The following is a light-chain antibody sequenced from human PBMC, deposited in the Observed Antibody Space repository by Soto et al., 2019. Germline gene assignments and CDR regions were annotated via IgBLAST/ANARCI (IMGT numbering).Light chain of an antibody. J-gene: IGKJ1*01. CDR2: DAS. CDR1: QSISSW. Sequence: DMQMTQYPSTLSASVGDRVTITCRASQSISSWLAWYQQKAGKAPKLLIYDASTLESGVPSRFSGSGSGTEFTLPITSLQPDDFATYYCQQYNTYPETFGQGTKVDIK. V-gene: IGKV1-5*01. CDR3: QQYNTYPET.